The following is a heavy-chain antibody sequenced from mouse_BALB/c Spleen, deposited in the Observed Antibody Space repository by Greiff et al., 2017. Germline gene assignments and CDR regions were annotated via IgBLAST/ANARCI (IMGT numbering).Heavy chain of an antibody. CDR1: GISITTGNYR. CDR3: ARNGNYVGYFDY. V-gene: IGHV3-5*02. Sequence: EVKLMESGPGLVKPSQSVSLTCTVTGISITTGNYRWSWIRQFPGHKLEWIGYIYYSGTITYNPSLTSRTTSTRDTSKNQFFLEMNSLTAEDTATYYCARNGNYVGYFDYWGQGTTLTVSS. D-gene: IGHD2-1*01. CDR2: IYYSGTI. J-gene: IGHJ2*01.